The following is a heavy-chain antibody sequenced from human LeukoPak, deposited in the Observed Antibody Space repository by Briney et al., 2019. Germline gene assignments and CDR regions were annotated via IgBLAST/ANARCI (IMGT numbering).Heavy chain of an antibody. Sequence: GGSLRLSCAASGFTFSSYSMNWVRQAPGKGLEWVSSISSSSSYIYYADSVKGRFTISRDNAKNSLYLQMNSLRAEDTAVYYCAKDRGIVATINVFDYWGQGTLVTVSS. CDR2: ISSSSSYI. CDR1: GFTFSSYS. CDR3: AKDRGIVATINVFDY. D-gene: IGHD5-12*01. J-gene: IGHJ4*02. V-gene: IGHV3-21*01.